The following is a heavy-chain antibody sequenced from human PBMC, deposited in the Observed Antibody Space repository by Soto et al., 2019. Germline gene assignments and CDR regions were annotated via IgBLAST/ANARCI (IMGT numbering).Heavy chain of an antibody. CDR1: GGSISSSNW. CDR2: IYHSGST. D-gene: IGHD3-22*01. Sequence: QVQLQESGTGLLKHSGTLSLTCAVSGGSISSSNWWSWVRQHPGKGLEWIGEIYHSGSTNYNPSLKSRVTIAVNKSKNQFSMKLSAVTAADTAVYYCARDDSGGRRFLFDYWGQGTLVTVSS. V-gene: IGHV4-4*02. J-gene: IGHJ4*02. CDR3: ARDDSGGRRFLFDY.